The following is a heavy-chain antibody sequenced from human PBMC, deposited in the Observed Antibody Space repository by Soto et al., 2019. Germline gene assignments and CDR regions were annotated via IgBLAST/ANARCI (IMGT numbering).Heavy chain of an antibody. CDR1: GYTFTGYY. CDR2: INPNSGGT. D-gene: IGHD2-15*01. CDR3: AREDMPYYYYYGMDV. Sequence: ASVKVSCKASGYTFTGYYMHWVRQAPGQGLEWMGWINPNSGGTNYAQKFQGRVTMTRDTSISTAYMELSRLRSDDTAVYYCAREDMPYYYYYGMDVWGQGTTVTVSS. V-gene: IGHV1-2*02. J-gene: IGHJ6*02.